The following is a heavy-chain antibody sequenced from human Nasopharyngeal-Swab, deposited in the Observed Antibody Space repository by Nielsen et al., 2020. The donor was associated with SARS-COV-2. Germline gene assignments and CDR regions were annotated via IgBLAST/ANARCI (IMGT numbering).Heavy chain of an antibody. J-gene: IGHJ6*03. Sequence: WIRQPPGKGLEWVSVIYSGGSTYYADSVKGRFTISRDNSKNTLCLQMNSLRAEDTAVYYCARAYYDFWSGPGYYYYYMDVWGKGTTVTVSS. CDR3: ARAYYDFWSGPGYYYYYMDV. V-gene: IGHV3-53*03. CDR2: IYSGGST. D-gene: IGHD3-3*01.